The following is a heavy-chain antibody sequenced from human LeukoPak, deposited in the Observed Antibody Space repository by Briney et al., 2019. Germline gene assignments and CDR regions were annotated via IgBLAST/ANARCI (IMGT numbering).Heavy chain of an antibody. CDR2: ISYDGSNK. J-gene: IGHJ6*03. Sequence: GGSLRLSCAASGFTFSSYAMHWVRQAPGKGLGWVAVISYDGSNKYYADSVKGRFTISRDNSKNTLYLQMNSLRAEDTAVYYCARGPPSSSWYYYYYYYYMDVWGKGTTVTVSS. V-gene: IGHV3-30*01. CDR1: GFTFSSYA. CDR3: ARGPPSSSWYYYYYYYYMDV. D-gene: IGHD6-13*01.